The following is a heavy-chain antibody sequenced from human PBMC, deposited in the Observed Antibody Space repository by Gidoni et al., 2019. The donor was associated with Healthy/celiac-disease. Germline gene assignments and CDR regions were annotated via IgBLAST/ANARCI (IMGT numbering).Heavy chain of an antibody. Sequence: EVQLLESGGGLVQPGGSLRLSCAASGFTFSSYAMSWVRQAPGKGLEWVSAISGSGGSTYYADSVKGRFTISRDNSKNTLYLQMNSLRAEDTAVYYCAARGYYDSSGYYGLFDYWGQGTLVTVSS. D-gene: IGHD3-22*01. CDR2: ISGSGGST. CDR1: GFTFSSYA. J-gene: IGHJ4*02. V-gene: IGHV3-23*01. CDR3: AARGYYDSSGYYGLFDY.